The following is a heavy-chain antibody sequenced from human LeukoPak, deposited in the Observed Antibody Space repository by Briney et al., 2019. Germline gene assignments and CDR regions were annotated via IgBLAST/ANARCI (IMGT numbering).Heavy chain of an antibody. CDR3: ARGGRGYSGIYSGMFGY. Sequence: GGSLRLSCAASGFTFDDYGMSWVRQAPGKGLEWVSGINWNGGSTGYADSVKGRFTISRDNAKNSLYLQMNSLRAEDTALYYCARGGRGYSGIYSGMFGYWGQGTLVTVSS. J-gene: IGHJ4*02. D-gene: IGHD1-26*01. CDR2: INWNGGST. CDR1: GFTFDDYG. V-gene: IGHV3-20*04.